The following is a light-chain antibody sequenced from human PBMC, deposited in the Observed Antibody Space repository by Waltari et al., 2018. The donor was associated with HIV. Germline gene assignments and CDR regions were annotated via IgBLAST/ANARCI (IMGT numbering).Light chain of an antibody. V-gene: IGLV8-61*01. CDR3: VLYMGSGIWV. Sequence: QTVVTQEPSFSVSPGGTVTLTCGLSSCSVSTTSYPSWYQQTPGQAPRTLSYSTNTRSSGVPDRFSGSILGNRAALTITGAQADDESDYYCVLYMGSGIWVFGGGTKLTVL. CDR1: SCSVSTTSY. CDR2: STN. J-gene: IGLJ3*02.